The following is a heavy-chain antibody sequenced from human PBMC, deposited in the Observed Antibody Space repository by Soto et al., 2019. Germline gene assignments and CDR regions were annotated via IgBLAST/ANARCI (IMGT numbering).Heavy chain of an antibody. CDR2: ISSSGGST. V-gene: IGHV3-23*01. CDR1: GFTFSSYS. Sequence: PGGSLRLSCAASGFTFSSYSMNWVRQAPGKGLEWVSSISSSGGSTYYADSVKGRSTISRDNSKNTLYLQMNSLRAEDTAVYYCAKPRVTLTGKDYYYYYMDVWGKGTTVTVSS. J-gene: IGHJ6*03. CDR3: AKPRVTLTGKDYYYYYMDV. D-gene: IGHD7-27*01.